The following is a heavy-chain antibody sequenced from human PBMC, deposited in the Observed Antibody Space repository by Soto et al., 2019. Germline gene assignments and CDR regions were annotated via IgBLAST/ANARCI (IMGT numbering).Heavy chain of an antibody. CDR2: ISSNGGST. V-gene: IGHV3-64D*08. D-gene: IGHD6-19*01. CDR1: GFTFSSYA. CDR3: VKGGGSGWFGFDY. J-gene: IGHJ4*02. Sequence: EVQLVESGGGLVQPGGSLRLSCSASGFTFSSYAMHWVRQAPGKGLEYVSAISSNGGSTYYADSVKGRFTISRDNSKNTLYLQMSSLRAEDTAVYYCVKGGGSGWFGFDYWGQGTLVTVSS.